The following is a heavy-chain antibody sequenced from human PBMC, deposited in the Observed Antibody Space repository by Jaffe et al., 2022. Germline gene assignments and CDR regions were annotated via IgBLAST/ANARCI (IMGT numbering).Heavy chain of an antibody. V-gene: IGHV1-69*05. J-gene: IGHJ6*03. CDR3: ARWGNDYGGNPVYSLYYMDV. D-gene: IGHD4-17*01. Sequence: QVQLVQSGAEVKKPGSSVKVSCKASGGTFSSYAISWVRQAPGQGLEWMGGIIPIFGTANYAQKFQGRVTITTDESTSTAYMELSSLRSEDTAVYYCARWGNDYGGNPVYSLYYMDVWGKGTTVTVSS. CDR1: GGTFSSYA. CDR2: IIPIFGTA.